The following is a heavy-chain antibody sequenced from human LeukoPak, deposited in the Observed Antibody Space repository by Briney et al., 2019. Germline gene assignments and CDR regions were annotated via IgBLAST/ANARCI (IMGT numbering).Heavy chain of an antibody. Sequence: GGSLRLSCAASGFTFSSYAMSWVRQAPGKGLEWVSAISGSGGSTHYADSVKGRFTISRDNSKNTLYLQMNSLRAEDTAVYYCAKQSSSWYYHYFDYWGQGTLVTVSS. CDR2: ISGSGGST. CDR1: GFTFSSYA. J-gene: IGHJ4*02. CDR3: AKQSSSWYYHYFDY. V-gene: IGHV3-23*01. D-gene: IGHD6-13*01.